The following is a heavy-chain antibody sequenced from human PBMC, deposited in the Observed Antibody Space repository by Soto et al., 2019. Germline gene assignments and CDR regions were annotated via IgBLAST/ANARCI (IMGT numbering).Heavy chain of an antibody. J-gene: IGHJ6*02. Sequence: PGESLKISCKGSGYSFTIYWISWVRQMPGKGLEWMGRIDPSDSYTNYSPSFQGHVTISADKSISTAYLQWSSLKASDTAMYYCASAVSGWDKYYYYYYGMDVWGQGTTVTVSS. V-gene: IGHV5-10-1*01. CDR2: IDPSDSYT. CDR3: ASAVSGWDKYYYYYYGMDV. D-gene: IGHD6-19*01. CDR1: GYSFTIYW.